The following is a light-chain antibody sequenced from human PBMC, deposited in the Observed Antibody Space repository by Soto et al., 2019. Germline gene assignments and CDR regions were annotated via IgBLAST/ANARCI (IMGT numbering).Light chain of an antibody. V-gene: IGKV3-15*01. CDR2: GAS. CDR3: QQYGSSNT. J-gene: IGKJ2*01. Sequence: EIVMTQSPATLSVSLGERATLSCRASQSVSSNLAWYQQKPGQAPRLLIYGASTRATGIPARFSGSGSGTEFTLTISRLEPEDFAVYYCQQYGSSNTFGQGTKLEIK. CDR1: QSVSSN.